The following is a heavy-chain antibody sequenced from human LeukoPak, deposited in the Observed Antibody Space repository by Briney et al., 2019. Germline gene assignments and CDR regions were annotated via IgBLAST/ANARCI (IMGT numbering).Heavy chain of an antibody. CDR1: GFTVSSNY. J-gene: IGHJ4*02. Sequence: GGSLRLSCAASGFTVSSNYMNWVRQAPGKGLEWVSVIYSSGSSYYADSVKGRFTISRDNSKNTLYLQMNSLRAEDTAVYYCARDLYGVSHDYWGQGTLVTVSS. V-gene: IGHV3-53*01. CDR2: IYSSGSS. CDR3: ARDLYGVSHDY. D-gene: IGHD4-17*01.